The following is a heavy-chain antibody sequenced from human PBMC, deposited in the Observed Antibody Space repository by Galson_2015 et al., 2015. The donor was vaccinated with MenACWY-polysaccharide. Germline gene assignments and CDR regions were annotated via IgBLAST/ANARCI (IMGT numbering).Heavy chain of an antibody. CDR3: ARVEKYSGSFYILY. J-gene: IGHJ4*02. Sequence: SETLSLTCAVSDYSIRSGYFWGWIRQPPGKGPEWIASIFHSGTTYYNPSLKSRVTISVDTSKNQFSLKLSSVTAADTAVYYCARVEKYSGSFYILYWGQGTLVTVSS. CDR2: IFHSGTT. V-gene: IGHV4-38-2*01. CDR1: DYSIRSGYF. D-gene: IGHD1-26*01.